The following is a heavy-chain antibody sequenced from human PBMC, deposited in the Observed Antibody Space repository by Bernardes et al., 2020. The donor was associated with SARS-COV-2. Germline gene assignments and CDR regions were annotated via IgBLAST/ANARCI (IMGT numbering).Heavy chain of an antibody. CDR1: GYTFSRYA. CDR2: INGADGST. CDR3: ARDLLADSCANLDY. Sequence: ASVKVSCKTCGYTFSRYAVQWVRQAPGQRLEWMGWINGADGSTKYSEKFQDRVTMTSDTSASTVYMELRTLRSEDSAVYYCARDLLADSCANLDYWGQGTLVTVSS. J-gene: IGHJ4*02. D-gene: IGHD3-22*01. V-gene: IGHV1-3*01.